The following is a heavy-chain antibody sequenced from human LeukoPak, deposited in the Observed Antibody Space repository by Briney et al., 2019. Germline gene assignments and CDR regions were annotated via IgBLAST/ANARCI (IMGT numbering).Heavy chain of an antibody. J-gene: IGHJ4*02. Sequence: PSETLSHTCTVSGGSISSGSYYWSWIRQPAGKGLEWIGRIYTSGSTNYNPSLKSRVTISVDTSKNQFSLKLSSVTAADTAVYYCARDSWSGYFFDYWGQGTLVTVSS. D-gene: IGHD3-3*01. CDR3: ARDSWSGYFFDY. CDR1: GGSISSGSYY. CDR2: IYTSGST. V-gene: IGHV4-61*02.